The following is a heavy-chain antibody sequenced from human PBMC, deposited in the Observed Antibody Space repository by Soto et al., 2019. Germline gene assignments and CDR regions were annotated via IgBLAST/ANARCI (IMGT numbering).Heavy chain of an antibody. Sequence: QVQLVEPGGGVVQPGRSLRLSCAASGFTFSSYAMHWVRQAPGKGLEWVAVISYDGSNKYYADSVKGRFTISRDNSKNTLYLQMNSLRAEDTAVYYCARVEEREWLLPILNSHDAFDIWGQGTMVTVSS. V-gene: IGHV3-30-3*01. CDR1: GFTFSSYA. CDR2: ISYDGSNK. J-gene: IGHJ3*02. CDR3: ARVEEREWLLPILNSHDAFDI. D-gene: IGHD3-22*01.